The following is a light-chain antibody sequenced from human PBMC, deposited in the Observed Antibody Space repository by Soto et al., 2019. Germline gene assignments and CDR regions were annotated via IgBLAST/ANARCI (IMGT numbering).Light chain of an antibody. V-gene: IGLV1-44*01. Sequence: QSALTQPPSASGTPGQRVTISCSGSSSNIGSNTVNWYQQLPGTAPKLLIYSNNQRPSGVPDRFSGSKSGTSASLAISGLQSEDEADYYGAAWDDSLNGNYVFGTGTKVTVL. CDR1: SSNIGSNT. CDR3: AAWDDSLNGNYV. CDR2: SNN. J-gene: IGLJ1*01.